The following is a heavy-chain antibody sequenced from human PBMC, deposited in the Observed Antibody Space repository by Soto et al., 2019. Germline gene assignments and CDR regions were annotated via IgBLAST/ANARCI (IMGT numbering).Heavy chain of an antibody. V-gene: IGHV1-3*01. CDR3: ARDVLDILSGYAYHYFDY. Sequence: GASVKVSCKASGYTFTNYAMHWVRQAPGQRLEWMGWINAGNGNTKYSQKFQGRVTITRDTSASTAYMELRSLRSDDTAVYYCARDVLDILSGYAYHYFDYWGQGTLVTVSS. CDR2: INAGNGNT. CDR1: GYTFTNYA. D-gene: IGHD3-9*01. J-gene: IGHJ4*02.